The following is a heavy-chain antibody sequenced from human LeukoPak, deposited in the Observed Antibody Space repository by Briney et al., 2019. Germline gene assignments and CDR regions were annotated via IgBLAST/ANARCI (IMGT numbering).Heavy chain of an antibody. D-gene: IGHD1-20*01. J-gene: IGHJ6*02. CDR3: ARGTNWNYYYYGMDV. CDR1: GFTLTGSY. Sequence: SVKVSCKASGFTLTGSYMHWVRQAPGQGLEWMGGIIPIFGTANYAQKFQGRVTITADESTSTAYMELSSLRSEDTAVYYCARGTNWNYYYYGMDVWGQGTTVTVSS. CDR2: IIPIFGTA. V-gene: IGHV1-69*13.